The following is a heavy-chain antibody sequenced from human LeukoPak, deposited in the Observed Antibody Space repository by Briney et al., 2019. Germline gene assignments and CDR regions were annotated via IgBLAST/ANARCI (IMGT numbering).Heavy chain of an antibody. V-gene: IGHV3-30*04. CDR1: GFTFSSYA. CDR3: ARAGERVVPAASFFDY. J-gene: IGHJ4*02. D-gene: IGHD2-2*01. CDR2: ISYDGSNK. Sequence: GGSLRLSCAASGFTFSSYAMDWVRQAPGKGLEWVAVISYDGSNKYYADSVKGRFTISRDNSKNTLYLQMNSLRAEDTAVYYCARAGERVVPAASFFDYWGQGTLVTVSS.